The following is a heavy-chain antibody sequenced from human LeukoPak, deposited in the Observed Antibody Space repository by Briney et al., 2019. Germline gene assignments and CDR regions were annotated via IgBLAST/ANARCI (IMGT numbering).Heavy chain of an antibody. V-gene: IGHV4-34*01. J-gene: IGHJ4*02. D-gene: IGHD3-22*01. Sequence: SSETLSLTCAVYGGSLSGYYWSWIRQPPGKGLEWIGEINHSGSTNYNPSLKSRVTISVDTSKNQFSLKLSSVTAADTAVYYCARRRRRLITMIVVGGYYFDYWGQGTLVTVSS. CDR3: ARRRRRLITMIVVGGYYFDY. CDR2: INHSGST. CDR1: GGSLSGYY.